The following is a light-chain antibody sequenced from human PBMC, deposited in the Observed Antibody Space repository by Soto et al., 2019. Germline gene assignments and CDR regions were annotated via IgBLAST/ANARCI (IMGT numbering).Light chain of an antibody. CDR1: QSVSSNF. CDR2: GAS. J-gene: IGKJ1*01. V-gene: IGKV3-20*01. Sequence: EIVLTQSPDSLSLSPGERATLSCRASQSVSSNFLAWYQQKPGQATKLLIYGASSSAPGIPDRFSGSGAGTDFILTISRLEPEDFAVYYCQQYGGSGTFGQGTKVEIK. CDR3: QQYGGSGT.